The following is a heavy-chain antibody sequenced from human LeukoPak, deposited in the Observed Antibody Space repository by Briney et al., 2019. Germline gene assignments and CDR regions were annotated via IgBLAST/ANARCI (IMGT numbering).Heavy chain of an antibody. CDR2: IYYNGST. D-gene: IGHD2-21*01. CDR1: GGSISSYY. V-gene: IGHV4-59*01. J-gene: IGHJ6*02. CDR3: ARDAEWDCGSGTCYSHYGMDV. Sequence: SETLSLTCTVSGGSISSYYWSWIRQPPGKGLEWIGYIYYNGSTNYNPSLKSRVTISVDTSKNHFSLKLSSVTAADTAVYYCARDAEWDCGSGTCYSHYGMDVWGQGTTVTVSS.